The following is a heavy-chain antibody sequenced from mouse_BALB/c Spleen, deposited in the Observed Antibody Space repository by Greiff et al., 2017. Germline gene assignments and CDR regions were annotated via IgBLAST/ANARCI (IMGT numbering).Heavy chain of an antibody. Sequence: VQLQESGAELARPGASVKMSCKASGYTFTSYTMHWVKQRPGQGLEWIGYINPSSGYTNYNQKFKDKATLTADKSSSTANMQLSSLTSEDSAVYYCARSDYGNFAYWGQGTLVTVSA. J-gene: IGHJ3*01. D-gene: IGHD2-1*01. CDR2: INPSSGYT. V-gene: IGHV1-4*01. CDR3: ARSDYGNFAY. CDR1: GYTFTSYT.